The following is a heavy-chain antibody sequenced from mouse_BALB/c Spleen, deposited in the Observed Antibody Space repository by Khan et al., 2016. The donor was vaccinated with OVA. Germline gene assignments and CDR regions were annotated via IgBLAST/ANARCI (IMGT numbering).Heavy chain of an antibody. V-gene: IGHV3-2*02. CDR3: VRGRSY. CDR2: INYSGST. J-gene: IGHJ3*01. CDR1: GYSITSDYA. Sequence: EVQLQESGPGLVKPSQSLSLTCTDTGYSITSDYAWNWIRQFPGNRLEWMGYINYSGSTSKKPSLKSRMSISRDTSKNQIFLQLNSVTTEDTATYYCVRGRSYWGQGTLVTVSA.